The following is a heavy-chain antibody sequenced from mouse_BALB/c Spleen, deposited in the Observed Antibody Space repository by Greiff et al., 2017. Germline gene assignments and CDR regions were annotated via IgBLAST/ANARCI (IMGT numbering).Heavy chain of an antibody. CDR3: ARYYGWFAY. Sequence: VKVVESGPGLVAPSQSLSLTCAVSGFSLTSYCVHWVRQPPGKGLEWLGVIWAGGSTNYNSALMSRLSISTDNTKSQVFLKMNRRQTDDTAMYYCARYYGWFAYWGQGTLVTVSA. D-gene: IGHD1-1*01. J-gene: IGHJ3*01. V-gene: IGHV2-9*02. CDR2: IWAGGST. CDR1: GFSLTSYC.